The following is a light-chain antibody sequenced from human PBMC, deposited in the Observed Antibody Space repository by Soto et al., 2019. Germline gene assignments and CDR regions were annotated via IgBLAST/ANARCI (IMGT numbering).Light chain of an antibody. CDR3: QQYNDWPRT. CDR1: QSVSSS. V-gene: IGKV3-15*01. CDR2: GAS. Sequence: EIVMTQAPATLSVSPGERATLSCRASQSVSSSLAWYQQKPCQAPRLLIYGASTRDTGIPARFSGSGSGTEFTLTLSSLQSEDFAIYHCQQYNDWPRTFGQGTKVEIK. J-gene: IGKJ1*01.